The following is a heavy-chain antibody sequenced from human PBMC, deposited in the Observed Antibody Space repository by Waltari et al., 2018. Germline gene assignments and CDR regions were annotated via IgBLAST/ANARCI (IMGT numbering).Heavy chain of an antibody. Sequence: HLQLQESGPGLVKPSGTLSLTCSVSGGSINSTAFYWGWIRQPPGKGLEWIATANDRRTTYFHPSLRGRVTISVDTSKRQFSLKLTSVTAADTAVYYCATQSVLTSFGSAHPTWFDSWGQGTPVTVSS. CDR3: ATQSVLTSFGSAHPTWFDS. CDR1: GGSINSTAFY. CDR2: ANDRRTT. V-gene: IGHV4-39*01. J-gene: IGHJ5*01. D-gene: IGHD3-9*01.